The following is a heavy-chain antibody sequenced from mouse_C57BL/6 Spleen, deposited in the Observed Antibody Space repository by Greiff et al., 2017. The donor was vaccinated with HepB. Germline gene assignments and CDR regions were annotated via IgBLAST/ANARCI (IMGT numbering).Heavy chain of an antibody. D-gene: IGHD4-1*01. CDR1: GYTFTDYY. Sequence: VQLQQSGPVLVKPGASVKMSCKASGYTFTDYYMNWVKQSPGKSLEWIGVINPYNGGTSYNQKFKGEATLTVDKSSSTAYMGLNSLTSEDSAVYDSARRAGADRYFDVWGTGTTVTVSS. J-gene: IGHJ1*03. V-gene: IGHV1-19*01. CDR2: INPYNGGT. CDR3: ARRAGADRYFDV.